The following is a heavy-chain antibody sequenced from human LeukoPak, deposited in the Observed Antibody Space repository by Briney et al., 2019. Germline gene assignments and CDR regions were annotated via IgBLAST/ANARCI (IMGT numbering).Heavy chain of an antibody. V-gene: IGHV3-30-3*01. J-gene: IGHJ4*02. Sequence: GGSLRLSCAASGFTFSSYAMHWVRQAPGKGLEWVAVISYDGSNKYYADSVKGRFTISRDNSKNTLYLQMKSLRAEDTAVYYCARDSVGTTNYFDYWGQGTLVTVSS. CDR1: GFTFSSYA. CDR3: ARDSVGTTNYFDY. D-gene: IGHD1-26*01. CDR2: ISYDGSNK.